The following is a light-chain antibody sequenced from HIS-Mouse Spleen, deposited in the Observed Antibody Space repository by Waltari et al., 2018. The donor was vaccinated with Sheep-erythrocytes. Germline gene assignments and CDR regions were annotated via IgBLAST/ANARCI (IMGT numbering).Light chain of an antibody. CDR3: CSYAGSYNHV. CDR1: RSDVVGYNY. CDR2: DGS. Sequence: QSALTQPRSVSGSPGQSVTISCTGTRSDVVGYNYVSWYQQHPGKAPKLMIYDGSKRPSGVPDRFSGSKSGNTASLTISGLQAEDEADYYCCSYAGSYNHVFATGTKVTVL. J-gene: IGLJ1*01. V-gene: IGLV2-11*01.